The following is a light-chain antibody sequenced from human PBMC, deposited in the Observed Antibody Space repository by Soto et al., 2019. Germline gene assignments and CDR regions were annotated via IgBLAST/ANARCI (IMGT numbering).Light chain of an antibody. J-gene: IGLJ3*02. V-gene: IGLV2-23*01. Sequence: QSALTQPASVSGSPGQSITISCTGTSSDVGGSKLVSWYHHHPGKAPKLIIYEDTKRPSGVSTRFSGSKSGNTASLTISGLQAEDEADYSCCSYATSATWVFGGGTKLTVL. CDR2: EDT. CDR3: CSYATSATWV. CDR1: SSDVGGSKL.